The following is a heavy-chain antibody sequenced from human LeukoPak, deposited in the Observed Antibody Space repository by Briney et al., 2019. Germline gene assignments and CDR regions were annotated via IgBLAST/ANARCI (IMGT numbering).Heavy chain of an antibody. V-gene: IGHV1-24*01. CDR3: ASSDVGPAVDLDF. Sequence: GFDPERRETIYAQNFQGRVTMTADSSTDTVYMELRSLRSDDTAVYYCASSDVGPAVDLDFWGQGTLVTVSS. J-gene: IGHJ4*02. CDR2: FDPERRET. D-gene: IGHD2-15*01.